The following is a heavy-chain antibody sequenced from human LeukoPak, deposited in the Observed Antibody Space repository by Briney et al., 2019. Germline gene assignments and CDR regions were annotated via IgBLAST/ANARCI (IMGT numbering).Heavy chain of an antibody. J-gene: IGHJ5*02. CDR3: ARDGAGTTLVGWFDP. Sequence: NPGGSLRLSCAASGFTFSSYSMNWVRQAPGKGLEWVSSISSSSSYIYYADSVKGRFTISRDNAKNSLHLQMNSLRAEDTAVYYCARDGAGTTLVGWFDPWGQGTLVTVSS. CDR1: GFTFSSYS. D-gene: IGHD1-1*01. V-gene: IGHV3-21*01. CDR2: ISSSSSYI.